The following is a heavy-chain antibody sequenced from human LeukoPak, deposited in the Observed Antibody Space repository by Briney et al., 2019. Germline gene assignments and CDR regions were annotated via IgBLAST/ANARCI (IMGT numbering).Heavy chain of an antibody. CDR3: ARGGRITMFGVVIMRGAFDI. V-gene: IGHV4-59*12. CDR1: GGSISSYY. Sequence: SETLSLTCTVSGGSISSYYWSWIRQPPGKGLEWIGYIYYSGSTNYNPSLKSRVTISVDTSKSQFSLKLSSVTAADTAVYYCARGGRITMFGVVIMRGAFDIWGQGTMVTVSS. D-gene: IGHD3-3*01. J-gene: IGHJ3*02. CDR2: IYYSGST.